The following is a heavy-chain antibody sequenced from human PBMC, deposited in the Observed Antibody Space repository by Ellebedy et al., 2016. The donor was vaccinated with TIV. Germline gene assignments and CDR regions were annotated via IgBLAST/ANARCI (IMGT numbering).Heavy chain of an antibody. V-gene: IGHV3-23*01. D-gene: IGHD2-15*01. J-gene: IGHJ4*02. Sequence: GESLKISCAASGLTLGNYAMSWVRQAPGKGLEWVSSINGAGNEAYYADSVKGRFTSSRDNSKSMFYLQMSSLRADDTAVYYCAKDRGSCSVFSCHGDDYWGQGTLVTVSS. CDR2: INGAGNEA. CDR1: GLTLGNYA. CDR3: AKDRGSCSVFSCHGDDY.